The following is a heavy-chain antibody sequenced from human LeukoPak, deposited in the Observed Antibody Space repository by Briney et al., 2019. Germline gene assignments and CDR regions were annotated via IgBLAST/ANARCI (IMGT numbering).Heavy chain of an antibody. Sequence: GGSLRLSCVVSGFTFSSYAMIWVRQAPGKGLEWVSSISASGGDTYYVDSVMGRFTISRDNSKNTLYLQMNSLRAEDTAIYYCTKDPHAVVTPRLYWGQGILVTVSS. J-gene: IGHJ4*02. CDR1: GFTFSSYA. V-gene: IGHV3-23*02. CDR3: TKDPHAVVTPRLY. D-gene: IGHD2-21*02. CDR2: ISASGGDT.